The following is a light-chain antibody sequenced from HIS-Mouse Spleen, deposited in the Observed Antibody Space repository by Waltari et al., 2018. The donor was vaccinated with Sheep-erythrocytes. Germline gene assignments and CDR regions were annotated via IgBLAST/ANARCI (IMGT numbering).Light chain of an antibody. J-gene: IGLJ1*01. CDR1: SSDVGGYNY. Sequence: QSALTQPRSVSGSPGQSVTISCTATSSDVGGYNYVSWYQQHPGKAPKPMIYDVSKRPSGVPDRFSGSKSGNTASLTISGLQAEDEADYYCCSYAGSYNHVFATGTKVTVL. V-gene: IGLV2-11*01. CDR2: DVS. CDR3: CSYAGSYNHV.